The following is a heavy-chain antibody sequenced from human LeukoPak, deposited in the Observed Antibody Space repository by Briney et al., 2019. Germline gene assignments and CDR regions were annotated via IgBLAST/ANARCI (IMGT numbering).Heavy chain of an antibody. J-gene: IGHJ4*02. CDR2: ISSNGGST. CDR3: ASPGAYY. Sequence: PEGSLRLSCAASGFTFSSYAMHWVCQAPGKGLEYVSAISSNGGSTYYANSVKGRFTISRDNSKNTLYLQMGSLRAEDMAVYYCASPGAYYWGQGTLVTGSS. CDR1: GFTFSSYA. V-gene: IGHV3-64*01.